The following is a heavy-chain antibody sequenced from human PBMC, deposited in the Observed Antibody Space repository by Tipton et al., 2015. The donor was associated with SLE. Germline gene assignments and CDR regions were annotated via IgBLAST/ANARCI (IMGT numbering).Heavy chain of an antibody. CDR2: INQDDSER. CDR1: GFTFSKYW. V-gene: IGHV3-7*01. CDR3: ARDQGSSGDF. Sequence: GSLRLSCAASGFTFSKYWMTWVRQAPGKGLEWVANINQDDSERNYADSVKGRFTISRDNAINSLYLQMNSLSAEDTAVYYCARDQGSSGDFWGQGTLVAVSS. J-gene: IGHJ4*02. D-gene: IGHD3-22*01.